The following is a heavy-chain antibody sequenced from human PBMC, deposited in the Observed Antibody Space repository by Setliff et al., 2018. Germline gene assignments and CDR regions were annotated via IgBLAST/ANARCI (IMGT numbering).Heavy chain of an antibody. CDR2: LNNDGTTI. D-gene: IGHD6-25*01. CDR3: VRDTTSGWMLTN. V-gene: IGHV3-11*04. Sequence: GGSLRLSCAASGFTFSNAWMSWVRQAPGKGLEWISYLNNDGTTIYYADSVRGRFTISRDNARDSLYLQMNSLRAEDTAVYYCVRDTTSGWMLTNWGQGTLVTVPS. J-gene: IGHJ4*02. CDR1: GFTFSNAW.